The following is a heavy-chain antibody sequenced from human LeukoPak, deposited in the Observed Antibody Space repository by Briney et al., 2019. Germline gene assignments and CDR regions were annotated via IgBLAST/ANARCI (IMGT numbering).Heavy chain of an antibody. V-gene: IGHV4-34*01. CDR2: INHSGST. CDR3: ARIAARRTLDP. Sequence: SETLSLTCAVYGGSFSGYYWSWIRQPPGKGLEWIGEINHSGSTNYNPSLKSRVTISVDTSKNQFSLKLSSVTAADTAVYYCARIAARRTLDPWGQGALVTVSS. D-gene: IGHD6-6*01. J-gene: IGHJ5*02. CDR1: GGSFSGYY.